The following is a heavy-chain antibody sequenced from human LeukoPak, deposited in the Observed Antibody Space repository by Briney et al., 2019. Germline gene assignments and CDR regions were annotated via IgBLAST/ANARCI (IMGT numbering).Heavy chain of an antibody. J-gene: IGHJ6*03. D-gene: IGHD6-25*01. Sequence: GGSLRLSCAPSGFTFTDYSMNWVRQAPGQGLEWVASISTVSTYTFYADSVKGRFSISRDNVRNLLYLQMSSLGAEDTAVYYCARDGRGFYLYNYMDVWGKGTTVTVSS. CDR1: GFTFTDYS. CDR2: ISTVSTYT. CDR3: ARDGRGFYLYNYMDV. V-gene: IGHV3-21*06.